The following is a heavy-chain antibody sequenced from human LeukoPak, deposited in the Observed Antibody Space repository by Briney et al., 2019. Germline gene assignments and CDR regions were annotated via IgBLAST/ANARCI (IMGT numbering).Heavy chain of an antibody. CDR1: GYSFTTYW. CDR2: IYPTDSDT. V-gene: IGHV5-51*01. Sequence: GESLKISCKGSGYSFTTYWIGWVRQMPGKGLEWMGIIYPTDSDTTYSPSFQGQVTIAADKSISTAYLQWHSLKASDTAMYYCARRGLADAFGIWGQGTMVTVSS. J-gene: IGHJ3*02. D-gene: IGHD6-19*01. CDR3: ARRGLADAFGI.